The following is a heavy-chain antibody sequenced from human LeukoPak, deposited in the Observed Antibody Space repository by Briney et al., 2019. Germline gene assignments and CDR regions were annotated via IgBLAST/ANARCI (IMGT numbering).Heavy chain of an antibody. CDR2: MSGSGGRT. CDR1: GITLSNYG. CDR3: AKRGVVIRVILVGFHKEAYYFDS. V-gene: IGHV3-23*01. J-gene: IGHJ4*02. Sequence: GGSLRLSCAVSGITLSNYGMSWVRQAPGKGLEWVAGMSGSGGRTNYADSVKDRFTISRDNPKNTLYLQMNSLRAEDTAVYFCAKRGVVIRVILVGFHKEAYYFDSWGQGALVTVSS. D-gene: IGHD3-22*01.